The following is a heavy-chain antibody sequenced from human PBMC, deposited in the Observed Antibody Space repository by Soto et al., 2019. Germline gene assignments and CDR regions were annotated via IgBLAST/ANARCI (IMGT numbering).Heavy chain of an antibody. J-gene: IGHJ4*02. Sequence: QVQLVESGGGVVQPGRSLRLSCAASGFTFSSYGMHWVRQAPGKGLERVAVISYDGSNKYYADSVKGRFTISRDNSKNTQYLQMNSLRAEDTAVYYCAKMGGLLLSVADPYFDYWGQGTLVTVSS. D-gene: IGHD6-19*01. CDR1: GFTFSSYG. V-gene: IGHV3-30*18. CDR2: ISYDGSNK. CDR3: AKMGGLLLSVADPYFDY.